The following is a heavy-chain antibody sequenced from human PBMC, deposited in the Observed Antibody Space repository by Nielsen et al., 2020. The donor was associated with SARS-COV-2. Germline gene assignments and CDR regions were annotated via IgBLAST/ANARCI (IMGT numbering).Heavy chain of an antibody. D-gene: IGHD6-19*01. V-gene: IGHV3-15*01. CDR1: GFTFDDYG. CDR3: TTDQAAVADYYFDY. CDR2: IKSKTDGGTT. J-gene: IGHJ4*02. Sequence: GESLKISCAASGFTFDDYGMSWVRQAPGKGLEWVGRIKSKTDGGTTDYAAPVKGRFTISIDDSKNTLYLQMNSLKTEDTAVYYCTTDQAAVADYYFDYWGQGTLVTVSS.